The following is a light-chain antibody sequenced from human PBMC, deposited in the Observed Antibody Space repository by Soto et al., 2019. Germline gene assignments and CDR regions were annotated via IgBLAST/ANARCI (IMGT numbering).Light chain of an antibody. CDR3: QQYGSSTWT. CDR2: GAS. V-gene: IGKV3-20*01. Sequence: DIVLTQSPGTLSLSPGERAALSCRASQSVSSSYLAWYQQKPGQAPRLLIYGASSRATGIPDRFSGSGSGTDFTLTISRLEPEDFAVYYCQQYGSSTWTSGQGTKVDIK. J-gene: IGKJ1*01. CDR1: QSVSSSY.